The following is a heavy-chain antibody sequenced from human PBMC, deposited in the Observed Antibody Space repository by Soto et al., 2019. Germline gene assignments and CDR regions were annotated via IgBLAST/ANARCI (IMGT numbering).Heavy chain of an antibody. V-gene: IGHV3-30*03. Sequence: PGGSLRLSCAASGFTFTRYGMHWVRQAPGKGLEWVAVISYDENYKYYADSVKGRFTISRDTSKNTLDLQMNSLRAEDTAVYYCARDMWSLGSNARYVMDVWGQGTTVTVSS. CDR2: ISYDENYK. J-gene: IGHJ6*02. CDR1: GFTFTRYG. D-gene: IGHD2-21*02. CDR3: ARDMWSLGSNARYVMDV.